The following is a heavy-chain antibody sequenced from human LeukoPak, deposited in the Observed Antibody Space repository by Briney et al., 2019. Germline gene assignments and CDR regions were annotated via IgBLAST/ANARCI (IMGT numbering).Heavy chain of an antibody. CDR3: ARALYYDSSGYYSSSYYYFQH. V-gene: IGHV1-2*02. CDR1: GYTFTSYY. CDR2: INPNSGGT. Sequence: ASVKVSCKASGYTFTSYYLHWVRQAPGQGLEWVGWINPNSGGTNYAQMFQGRVTTTRDTSISTAYMELSRLRSDDTAEYYCARALYYDSSGYYSSSYYYFQHWGQGTLVTVSS. D-gene: IGHD3-22*01. J-gene: IGHJ1*01.